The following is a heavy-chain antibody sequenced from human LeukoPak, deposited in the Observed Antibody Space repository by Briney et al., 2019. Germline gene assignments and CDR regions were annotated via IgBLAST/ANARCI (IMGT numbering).Heavy chain of an antibody. CDR3: ANGDFWNGLGEYFLY. D-gene: IGHD3-3*01. CDR1: VFSFSTYG. Sequence: PGGSLRLSCAASVFSFSTYGMFWVRQAPGKGLEWVGVISYDGSNQYYADSVKGRFTISRDNSKNTLYLQMDSLRAEDTALYYCANGDFWNGLGEYFLYWGQGILVTVSS. J-gene: IGHJ1*01. CDR2: ISYDGSNQ. V-gene: IGHV3-30*12.